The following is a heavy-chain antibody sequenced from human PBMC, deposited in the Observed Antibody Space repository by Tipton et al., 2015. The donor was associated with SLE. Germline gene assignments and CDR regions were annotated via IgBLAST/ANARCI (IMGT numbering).Heavy chain of an antibody. V-gene: IGHV4-39*07. Sequence: LRLSCSVSGGSISSSSSYWGWIRQPPGKGLEWIGNIYYSGTTYYNTTLKSRVTISVDTSKNQFSLNLSSVTAADTAVYYCARRYNYGLGKYFQHWGQGTLVTVSS. CDR2: IYYSGTT. J-gene: IGHJ1*01. D-gene: IGHD3-10*01. CDR1: GGSISSSSSY. CDR3: ARRYNYGLGKYFQH.